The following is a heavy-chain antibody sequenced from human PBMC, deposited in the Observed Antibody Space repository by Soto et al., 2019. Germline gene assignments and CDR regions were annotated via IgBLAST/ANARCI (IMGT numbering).Heavy chain of an antibody. Sequence: GGSLRLSCGASGFTFSSYWMSWVRQAPGKGLEWVANIKQDGSEKYYVDSVKGRFTISRDNAKNSLYLQMNSLRAEDTAVYYCARQAVDDFWSGWGYYYYMDVWGKGTTVTVSS. J-gene: IGHJ6*03. CDR3: ARQAVDDFWSGWGYYYYMDV. D-gene: IGHD3-3*01. CDR1: GFTFSSYW. V-gene: IGHV3-7*01. CDR2: IKQDGSEK.